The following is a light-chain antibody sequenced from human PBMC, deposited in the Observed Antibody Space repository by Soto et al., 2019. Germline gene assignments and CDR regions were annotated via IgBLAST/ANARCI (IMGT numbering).Light chain of an antibody. CDR3: AAWDDSLTTCV. J-gene: IGLJ1*01. CDR1: SSNIGSNY. V-gene: IGLV1-47*01. Sequence: QSVLTQPPSASGTPGQRVTMSCSGSSSNIGSNYVYWYQQLPGTAPKLLIYKNNQRPSGVPDRFSGSKSGTSAPLAISGLRSEDEADYYCAAWDDSLTTCVFGTGTKVTGL. CDR2: KNN.